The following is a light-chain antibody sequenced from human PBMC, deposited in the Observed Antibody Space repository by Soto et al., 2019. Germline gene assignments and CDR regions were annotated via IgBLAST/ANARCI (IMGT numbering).Light chain of an antibody. J-gene: IGKJ4*01. CDR1: QSVSSSY. V-gene: IGKV3-20*01. CDR3: QQYGSSPT. CDR2: GAS. Sequence: EIVLTQSPGTLSLSPGERDTLSCRASQSVSSSYLAWYQQKPGQAPRLLIYGASSRATGIPDRFSGSGSGTDLTLAISRLEPEGFAVYCGQQYGSSPTFGGGTKVEIK.